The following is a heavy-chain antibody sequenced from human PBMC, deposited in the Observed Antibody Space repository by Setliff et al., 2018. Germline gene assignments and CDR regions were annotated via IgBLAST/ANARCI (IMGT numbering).Heavy chain of an antibody. Sequence: GESLTISCAASGITFDAFGMSWVRQAPGKGLEWVSGMNGDGSSVGYADSVKGRFTISRDNAKNSLFLQMNSLRAEDTALYYCVSNPPRYCTGGICFDNGMDVWGQGTTVTVSS. CDR2: MNGDGSSV. CDR1: GITFDAFG. J-gene: IGHJ6*02. D-gene: IGHD2-15*01. CDR3: VSNPPRYCTGGICFDNGMDV. V-gene: IGHV3-20*04.